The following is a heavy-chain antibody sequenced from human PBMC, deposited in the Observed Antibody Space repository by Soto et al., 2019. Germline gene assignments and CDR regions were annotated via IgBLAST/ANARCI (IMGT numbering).Heavy chain of an antibody. Sequence: QVQLVESGGGVVQPGKSLRLSCATSGFTFNYYGFHWVRQAPGKGLEWVAVISYDGGTIYYADAVKGRFTISRDDSKDTVFLQMNRLRLEDTGFYYCAESARESYDVLADWGQGTLVTVSS. J-gene: IGHJ4*02. CDR1: GFTFNYYG. CDR2: ISYDGGTI. V-gene: IGHV3-30*03. CDR3: AESARESYDVLAD. D-gene: IGHD3-9*01.